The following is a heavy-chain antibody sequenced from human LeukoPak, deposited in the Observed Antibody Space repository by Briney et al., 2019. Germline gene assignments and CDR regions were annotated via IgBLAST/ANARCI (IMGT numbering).Heavy chain of an antibody. CDR3: ARDSILPAAPDY. Sequence: GGSLRLSCAASGFTFSDYYMSWIRQAPGKGLEWVSYISSSSSYTNYADFVKGRFTISRDNAKNPLYLQMNSLRAEDTAVYYCARDSILPAAPDYWGQGTLVTVPS. V-gene: IGHV3-11*06. CDR1: GFTFSDYY. J-gene: IGHJ4*02. CDR2: ISSSSSYT. D-gene: IGHD2-2*01.